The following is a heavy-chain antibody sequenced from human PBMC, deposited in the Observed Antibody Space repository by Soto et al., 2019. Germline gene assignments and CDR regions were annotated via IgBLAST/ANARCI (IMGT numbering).Heavy chain of an antibody. Sequence: GGSLRLSCAASGFTFSSYGMHWVRQAPGKGLEWVAVISYDGSNKYYADSVKGRFTISRDNSKNTLYLQMNSLRAEDTAVYYCAKDPPTDSGGYLLIGYGMDVWGQGTTVTVSS. D-gene: IGHD1-26*01. V-gene: IGHV3-30*18. J-gene: IGHJ6*02. CDR2: ISYDGSNK. CDR1: GFTFSSYG. CDR3: AKDPPTDSGGYLLIGYGMDV.